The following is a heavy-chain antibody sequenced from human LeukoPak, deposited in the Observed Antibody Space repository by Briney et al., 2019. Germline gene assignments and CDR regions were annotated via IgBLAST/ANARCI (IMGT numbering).Heavy chain of an antibody. CDR3: ARDGPRIAAAGDAFDI. CDR1: GFTVSSNY. Sequence: PGGSLRLSCAASGFTVSSNYMSWVRQAPGKGLEWVSVIYSGGSTYYADSVKGRFTISRHNSKNTLYLQMNSLRAEDTAVYYCARDGPRIAAAGDAFDIWGQGTMVTVSS. D-gene: IGHD6-13*01. CDR2: IYSGGST. J-gene: IGHJ3*02. V-gene: IGHV3-53*04.